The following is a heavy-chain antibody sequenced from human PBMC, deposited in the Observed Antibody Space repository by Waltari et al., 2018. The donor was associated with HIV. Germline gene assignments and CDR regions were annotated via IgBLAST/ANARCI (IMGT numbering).Heavy chain of an antibody. Sequence: QVHLQQWGAGLLKPSETLSLTCAVPGGSFRGHFWCWLRRPPGKGLEWIGDINHSGSTNDNPSRKRQVTMSVDTSKKQFSLKVNSVTAADTAVYYCARGVGSNRYYYYGMDVWGQGTTVTGSS. CDR2: INHSGST. CDR3: ARGVGSNRYYYYGMDV. J-gene: IGHJ6*02. V-gene: IGHV4-34*01. D-gene: IGHD4-4*01. CDR1: GGSFRGHF.